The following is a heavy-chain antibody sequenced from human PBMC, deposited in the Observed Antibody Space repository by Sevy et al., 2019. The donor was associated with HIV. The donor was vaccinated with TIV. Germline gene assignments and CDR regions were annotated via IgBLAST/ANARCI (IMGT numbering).Heavy chain of an antibody. CDR1: GFIFSDYY. J-gene: IGHJ4*02. D-gene: IGHD2-2*03. Sequence: GGSLRLSCSGSGFIFSDYYMSWIRQAPGRGLEWVSYISGSGITYYADSVEGRLTIPRDNARNSPYLQMNSLRADDTAVYYCARDPLLGIAREVARGGYWGQGTLVTVSS. V-gene: IGHV3-11*01. CDR3: ARDPLLGIAREVARGGY. CDR2: ISGSGIT.